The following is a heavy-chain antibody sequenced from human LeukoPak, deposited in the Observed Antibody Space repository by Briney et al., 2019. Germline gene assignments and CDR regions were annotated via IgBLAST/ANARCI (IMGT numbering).Heavy chain of an antibody. V-gene: IGHV4-4*02. CDR1: GDSTTNNNYW. CDR3: ARIYGSGSYLDY. D-gene: IGHD3-10*01. CDR2: ILSSGTT. J-gene: IGHJ4*02. Sequence: SETLSLTCAVSGDSTTNNNYWWTWVRQPPGMGLEWIGEILSSGTTHYNPSLKSRVTISVDKSRNQFALKLTSLTAADTAVYYCARIYGSGSYLDYWGQGALVTVSS.